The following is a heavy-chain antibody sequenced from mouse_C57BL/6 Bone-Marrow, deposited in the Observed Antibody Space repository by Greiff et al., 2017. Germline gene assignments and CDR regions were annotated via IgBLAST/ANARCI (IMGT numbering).Heavy chain of an antibody. CDR2: INPNYGTT. CDR1: GYSFTDYN. D-gene: IGHD2-4*01. J-gene: IGHJ4*01. V-gene: IGHV1-39*01. CDR3: ARGYDYDYAMDY. Sequence: VQLQQSGPELVKPGASVKISCKASGYSFTDYNMNWVKQSNGKSLEWIGVINPNYGTTSYNQKFKGKATLTVDQSSSTAYLQLNCLTSEYSAVYYFARGYDYDYAMDYWGQGTSVTVSS.